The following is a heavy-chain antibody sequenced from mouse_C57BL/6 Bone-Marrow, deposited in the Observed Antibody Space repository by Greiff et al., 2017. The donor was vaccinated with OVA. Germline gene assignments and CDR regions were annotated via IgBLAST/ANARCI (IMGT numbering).Heavy chain of an antibody. CDR2: INPSSGYT. V-gene: IGHV1-4*01. J-gene: IGHJ4*01. CDR1: GYTFTSYT. Sequence: VQLQQSGAELARPGASVKMSCKASGYTFTSYTMHWVKQRPGQGLEWIGYINPSSGYTKYNQKFKDKATLTADKSSSTAYMQLSSLTSEDSAVYYCARPYYGSSYDYAMDYWGQGTSVTVSS. D-gene: IGHD1-1*01. CDR3: ARPYYGSSYDYAMDY.